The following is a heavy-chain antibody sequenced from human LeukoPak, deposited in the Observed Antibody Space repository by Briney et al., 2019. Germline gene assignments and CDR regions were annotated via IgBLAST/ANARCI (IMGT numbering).Heavy chain of an antibody. CDR1: GGSISSYY. D-gene: IGHD3-10*01. J-gene: IGHJ4*02. Sequence: SKTLSLTCTVSGGSISSYYWSWIRQPAGKGLEWIGRFYTSGSTNYNPSLKSRVTISVDKSKNQFSLKLSSVTAADTAVYYCARSPYYYGSGTYYDYWGQGTLVTVSS. CDR3: ARSPYYYGSGTYYDY. CDR2: FYTSGST. V-gene: IGHV4-4*07.